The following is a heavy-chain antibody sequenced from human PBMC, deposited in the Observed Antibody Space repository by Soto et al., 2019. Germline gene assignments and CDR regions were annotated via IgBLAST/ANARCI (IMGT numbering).Heavy chain of an antibody. V-gene: IGHV4-39*01. J-gene: IGHJ3*02. Sequence: QLQLQESGPGLVKPSETLSLTCTVSGGSISSSNYYWGWIRKPPGKGLEWIGSIFYSGITFHNPSLKSRVTISVDTSKNQFSLNLSSVTAADTAVYYCARPPTANLDAFDIWGLGTMVTVSS. CDR2: IFYSGIT. D-gene: IGHD7-27*01. CDR3: ARPPTANLDAFDI. CDR1: GGSISSSNYY.